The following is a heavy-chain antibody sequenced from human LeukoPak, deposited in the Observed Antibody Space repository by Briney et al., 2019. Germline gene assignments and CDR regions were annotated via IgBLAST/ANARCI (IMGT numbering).Heavy chain of an antibody. D-gene: IGHD4-17*01. CDR2: IRYDGSNK. V-gene: IGHV3-30*02. J-gene: IGHJ4*02. CDR3: AKKESSYGYYDY. Sequence: PGGSLRLSCAASGFTFSSYAMSWVRQAPGKGLEWVAFIRYDGSNKYYADSVKGRFTISRDNSKNSLYLQMNSLRAEDTAFYYCAKKESSYGYYDYWGQGTLVTVSS. CDR1: GFTFSSYA.